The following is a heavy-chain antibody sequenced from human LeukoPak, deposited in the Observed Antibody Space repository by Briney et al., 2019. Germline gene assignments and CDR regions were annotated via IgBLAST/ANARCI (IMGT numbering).Heavy chain of an antibody. V-gene: IGHV5-51*01. J-gene: IGHJ4*02. D-gene: IGHD2-8*02. Sequence: GESLQISCKGSGSRFTSYWIGWVRQMPGKGLEWMGIIYPADSDTRYSPSFQGQVTISADKSISTAYLQWSSLKASDTAMYYCTGVVLVPYWGQGTLVTVSS. CDR2: IYPADSDT. CDR3: TGVVLVPY. CDR1: GSRFTSYW.